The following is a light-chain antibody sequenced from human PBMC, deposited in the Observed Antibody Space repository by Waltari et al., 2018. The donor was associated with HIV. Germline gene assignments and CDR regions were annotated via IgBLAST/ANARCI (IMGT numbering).Light chain of an antibody. CDR2: ADD. CDR3: QSYDSSLSGSFV. Sequence: QSVLTQPPSVSGAPGQRVTNSCTGSSPNNGAGYDVHGTQQLPGTAPNLLIYADDNRPSGVPDRFSGSKSGTSASLAITGLQAEDEADYYCQSYDSSLSGSFVFGTGTKVTVL. V-gene: IGLV1-40*01. J-gene: IGLJ1*01. CDR1: SPNNGAGYD.